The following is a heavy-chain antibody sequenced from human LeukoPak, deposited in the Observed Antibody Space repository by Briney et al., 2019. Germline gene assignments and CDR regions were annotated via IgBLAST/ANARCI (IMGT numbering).Heavy chain of an antibody. D-gene: IGHD6-13*01. J-gene: IGHJ4*02. V-gene: IGHV3-30*02. Sequence: PGGSLRLSCAASGFTFSNYGMHWVRQAPGKGLEWVAIIRYDGSKNYYADSVKGRFTTSRDNSNNTLFLQMNSLRAEDTAVYYCAKDLAPGMAATGPGYWGQGTLVTVSS. CDR3: AKDLAPGMAATGPGY. CDR1: GFTFSNYG. CDR2: IRYDGSKN.